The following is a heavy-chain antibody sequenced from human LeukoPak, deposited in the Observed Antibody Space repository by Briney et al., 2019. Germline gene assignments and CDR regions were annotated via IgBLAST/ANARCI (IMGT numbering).Heavy chain of an antibody. D-gene: IGHD1-26*01. Sequence: SETLSLTCTVSGGSISSSNYYWGWIRQPPGKGLEWIGSIYYSGSTYYNPSLKSRVTISVDTSKNQFSLKLSSVTAADTAVYYCARRGGWELFFDYWGQGTLVIVSS. CDR1: GGSISSSNYY. CDR2: IYYSGST. V-gene: IGHV4-39*01. CDR3: ARRGGWELFFDY. J-gene: IGHJ4*02.